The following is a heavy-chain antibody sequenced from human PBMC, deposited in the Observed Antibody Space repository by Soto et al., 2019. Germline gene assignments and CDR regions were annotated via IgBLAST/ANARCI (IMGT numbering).Heavy chain of an antibody. J-gene: IGHJ5*02. Sequence: QLVESGGGLVKPGWSLRLSCAASGFTFKNAWMSWVRQAPGKGLEWVGRIKTKADAGTTDYAAPVKGRFTISRDDSKNTLYLQMNSLKNEDTALYFCTTDGATIFFDPRGQGTLVTVSS. V-gene: IGHV3-15*01. CDR2: IKTKADAGTT. CDR3: TTDGATIFFDP. D-gene: IGHD3-10*02. CDR1: GFTFKNAW.